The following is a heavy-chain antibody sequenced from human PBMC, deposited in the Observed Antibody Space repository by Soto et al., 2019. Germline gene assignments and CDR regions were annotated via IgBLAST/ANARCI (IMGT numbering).Heavy chain of an antibody. V-gene: IGHV3-15*01. J-gene: IGHJ3*02. CDR2: IKSKTDGGTT. CDR1: GFTFSNTW. CDR3: TTSPPALVGAARRVDDAFDI. D-gene: IGHD6-6*01. Sequence: GGSLRLSCAASGFTFSNTWMSWVRQAPGKGLEWVGRIKSKTDGGTTDYAAPVKGRFTISRDDSKNTLYLQMNSLKTEDTAVYYCTTSPPALVGAARRVDDAFDIWGQGTMVTVSS.